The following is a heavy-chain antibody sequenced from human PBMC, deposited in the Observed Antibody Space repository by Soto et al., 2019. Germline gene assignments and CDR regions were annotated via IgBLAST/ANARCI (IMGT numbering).Heavy chain of an antibody. V-gene: IGHV1-18*01. J-gene: IGHJ6*03. D-gene: IGHD2-15*01. CDR2: ISAYNGNT. CDR3: ARVYCSGGSCYLGFGWYYYYMDV. CDR1: GYTFTSYG. Sequence: QVPLVQSGAEVKKPGASVKVSCKASGYTFTSYGISWVRQAPGQGLEWMGWISAYNGNTNYAQKLQGRVTMTTATSTSRAYMELRSLRSDDTAVYYCARVYCSGGSCYLGFGWYYYYMDVWGKETTVTVSS.